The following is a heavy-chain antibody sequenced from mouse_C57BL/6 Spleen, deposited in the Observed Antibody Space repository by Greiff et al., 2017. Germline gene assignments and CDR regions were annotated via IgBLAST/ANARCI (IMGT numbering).Heavy chain of an antibody. Sequence: QVQLQQPGAELVKPGASVKLSCKASGYTFTSYWMQWVKQRPGQGLEWIGEIDPSDSYTNYNQKFKGKATLTVDTSSSTAYMQLSSLTSEDSAVYYCARCYYGSSYIDYWGQGTTRTVSS. J-gene: IGHJ2*01. CDR2: IDPSDSYT. CDR3: ARCYYGSSYIDY. V-gene: IGHV1-50*01. CDR1: GYTFTSYW. D-gene: IGHD1-1*01.